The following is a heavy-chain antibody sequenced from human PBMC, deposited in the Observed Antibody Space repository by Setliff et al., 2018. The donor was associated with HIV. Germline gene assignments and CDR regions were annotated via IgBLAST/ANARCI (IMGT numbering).Heavy chain of an antibody. J-gene: IGHJ4*02. D-gene: IGHD1-26*01. CDR2: IKHSGST. CDR3: ARGGFKWSGSYADY. CDR1: GGSFSDYY. Sequence: PSETLSLTCAVHGGSFSDYYWTWTRQPPGKGLEWIGEIKHSGSTNYNPSLKSRVTISVDTAKNQFSLNLTSVTAADTAVYYCARGGFKWSGSYADYLGQGTLVTVSS. V-gene: IGHV4-34*01.